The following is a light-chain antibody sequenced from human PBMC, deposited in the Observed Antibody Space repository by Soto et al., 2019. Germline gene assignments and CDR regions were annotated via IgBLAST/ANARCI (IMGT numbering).Light chain of an antibody. J-gene: IGLJ1*01. Sequence: QSVLTQPASVSGSPGQSITISYTGTSSDVGDFNYVSWYQQHPGKAPKLIIYDVSSRPSGVSNRFSGSKSGNTAALTISGLQAEDEADYYCGSYTSSSTLYVFGGGTKVTVL. CDR2: DVS. CDR1: SSDVGDFNY. V-gene: IGLV2-14*03. CDR3: GSYTSSSTLYV.